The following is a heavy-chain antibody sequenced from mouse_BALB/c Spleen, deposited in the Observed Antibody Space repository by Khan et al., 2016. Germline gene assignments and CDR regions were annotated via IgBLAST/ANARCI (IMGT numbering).Heavy chain of an antibody. CDR3: AKGVQSRYFYALDY. Sequence: QVQLKQSGPGLVAPSQSLSITCTVSGFSLTDYGVSWIRQPPGKGLEWLGIIWGNGNTYYHSALKSRLTISNDISKSQVFLKMNSLQIHDTAIYYCAKGVQSRYFYALDYWGQGTSVTVSS. CDR2: IWGNGNT. V-gene: IGHV2-6-5*01. D-gene: IGHD2-14*01. CDR1: GFSLTDYG. J-gene: IGHJ4*01.